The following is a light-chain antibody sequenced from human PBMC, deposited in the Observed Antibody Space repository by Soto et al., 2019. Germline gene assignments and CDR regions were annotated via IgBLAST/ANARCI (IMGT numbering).Light chain of an antibody. CDR1: EPVRNTY. CDR2: GAS. J-gene: IGKJ4*01. CDR3: QQYADSPLT. V-gene: IGKV3-20*01. Sequence: EIVLTQSPDTLSLSPGERATLSCRTSEPVRNTYVAWYQQQPGQAPRLLIYGASSSAIGIPDRFSGSGSGTDFTITISRLEPEDFAVYFCQQYADSPLTFGGGTKVDIK.